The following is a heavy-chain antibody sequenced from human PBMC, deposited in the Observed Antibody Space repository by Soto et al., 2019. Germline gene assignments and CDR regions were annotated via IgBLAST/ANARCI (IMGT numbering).Heavy chain of an antibody. Sequence: QVQLQQWGAGLLKPSETLSLTCDVYGGSFSGYYWTWIRQPPGKGLGWIGEINHSGSTLYNPSLKSRVTISLDTSNNQFSLRLTSVTAADTAVYYCARVKAAGWFDPWGQGTLVTVSS. J-gene: IGHJ5*02. CDR1: GGSFSGYY. CDR2: INHSGST. D-gene: IGHD6-13*01. CDR3: ARVKAAGWFDP. V-gene: IGHV4-34*01.